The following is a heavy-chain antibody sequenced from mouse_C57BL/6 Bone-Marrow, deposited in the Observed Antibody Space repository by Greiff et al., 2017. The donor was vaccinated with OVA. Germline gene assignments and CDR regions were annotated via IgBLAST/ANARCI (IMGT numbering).Heavy chain of an antibody. V-gene: IGHV1-52*01. CDR2: IDPSDSET. CDR1: GYTFTSYW. D-gene: IGHD1-1*01. J-gene: IGHJ2*01. CDR3: ARCYYGSSYVYFDY. Sequence: VQLQQPGAELVRPGSSVKLSCKASGYTFTSYWMHWVKQRPIQGLEWIGNIDPSDSETHYNQKFKDKATLTVDKSSSTAYMQLSSLTSEDSAVYYCARCYYGSSYVYFDYWGQGTTLTVSS.